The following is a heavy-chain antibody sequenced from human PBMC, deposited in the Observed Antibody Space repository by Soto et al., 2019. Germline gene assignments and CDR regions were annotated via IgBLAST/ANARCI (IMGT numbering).Heavy chain of an antibody. CDR3: ARRGVLPDY. Sequence: QVQLVQSGGEVKKPGASVKVSFKASVYTFMKYGITWVRQAPGQGREWMGWIGADNGNTNYTQNFQGRVTMTTDTSTSTAHMELRSLRSDDTDVYYCARRGVLPDYWGQGTLVTVSS. CDR1: VYTFMKYG. J-gene: IGHJ4*02. V-gene: IGHV1-18*01. CDR2: IGADNGNT. D-gene: IGHD3-10*01.